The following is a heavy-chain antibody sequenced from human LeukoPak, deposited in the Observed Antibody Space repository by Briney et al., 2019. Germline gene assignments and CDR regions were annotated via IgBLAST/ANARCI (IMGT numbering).Heavy chain of an antibody. CDR3: ARVRYYDILTGYLHTGDYYGMDV. J-gene: IGHJ6*02. D-gene: IGHD3-9*01. Sequence: QAPGQGLXXXXXXNXNTGXPTYAQGFTGRFVFSLDTSVSTAYLQISSLKAEDTAVYYCARVRYYDILTGYLHTGDYYGMDVWGQGTTVTVSS. V-gene: IGHV7-4-1*02. CDR2: XNXNTGXP.